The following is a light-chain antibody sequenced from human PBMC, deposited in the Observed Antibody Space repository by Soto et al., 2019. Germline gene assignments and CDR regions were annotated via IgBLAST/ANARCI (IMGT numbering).Light chain of an antibody. V-gene: IGLV2-8*01. J-gene: IGLJ1*01. Sequence: QSVLTQPPSASGSLGQSVTISCTGTSSDVGGYNYVSWYQQHPGKAPKLMIYDVSQRPSGVPERFSGSKSGNTASLTVSGLQAEDEANYYCSSYAGSNSLVFGTGTKLTVL. CDR1: SSDVGGYNY. CDR3: SSYAGSNSLV. CDR2: DVS.